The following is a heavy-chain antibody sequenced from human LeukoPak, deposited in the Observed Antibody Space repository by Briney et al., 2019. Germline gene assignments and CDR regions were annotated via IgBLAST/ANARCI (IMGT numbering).Heavy chain of an antibody. Sequence: GGSLRLSCAASGFTVSSNYMSWVRQAPGKGLEWVSVIYSGGSTYYADSVKGRFTISRDNSKNTLYLQMNSLRAEDTAVYYCAKDAYSGYDVIDYWGQGTLVTVSS. CDR1: GFTVSSNY. CDR2: IYSGGST. J-gene: IGHJ4*02. D-gene: IGHD5-12*01. V-gene: IGHV3-53*05. CDR3: AKDAYSGYDVIDY.